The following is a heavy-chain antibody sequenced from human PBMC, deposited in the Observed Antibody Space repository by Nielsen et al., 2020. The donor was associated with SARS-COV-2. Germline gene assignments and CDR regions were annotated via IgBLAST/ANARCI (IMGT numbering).Heavy chain of an antibody. J-gene: IGHJ4*02. CDR2: VHYSENT. Sequence: SETLSLTCAVSGGSISSNTHYWDWIRQPPGKGLEWLGSVHYSENTYYNPSLKSRVTISVDTPKNQVSLKLSSVTAADTAVYYCARSHCGTSTCYVDLWGQGTLVTVSS. CDR3: ARSHCGTSTCYVDL. V-gene: IGHV4-39*01. D-gene: IGHD2-2*01. CDR1: GGSISSNTHY.